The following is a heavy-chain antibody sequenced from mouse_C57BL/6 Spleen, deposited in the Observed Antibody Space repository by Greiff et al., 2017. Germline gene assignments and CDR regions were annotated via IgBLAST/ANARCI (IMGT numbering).Heavy chain of an antibody. CDR2: IHPNSGST. V-gene: IGHV1-64*01. J-gene: IGHJ4*01. D-gene: IGHD2-12*01. Sequence: QVQLQQPGAELVRPGASVKLSCKASGYTFTSYWMHWVKQRPGQGLEWIGMIHPNSGSTNYNEKFKGKATLTVDKSSSTAYMQLSSLTSEDSAVYYCASGYSAYYDAMDYWGQGTSVTVSS. CDR1: GYTFTSYW. CDR3: ASGYSAYYDAMDY.